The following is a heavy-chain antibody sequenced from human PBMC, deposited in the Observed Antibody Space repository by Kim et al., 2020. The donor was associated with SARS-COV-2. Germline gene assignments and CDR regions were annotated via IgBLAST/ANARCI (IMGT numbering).Heavy chain of an antibody. V-gene: IGHV1-8*01. CDR3: ARDRDQQLVDYWYFDL. J-gene: IGHJ2*01. CDR2: MNPNSGNT. CDR1: GYTFTSYD. D-gene: IGHD6-13*01. Sequence: ASVKVSCKASGYTFTSYDINWVRQATGQGLEWMGWMNPNSGNTGYAQKFQGRVTMTRNTSISTAYMELSSLRSEDTAVYYCARDRDQQLVDYWYFDLWGRGTLVTVSS.